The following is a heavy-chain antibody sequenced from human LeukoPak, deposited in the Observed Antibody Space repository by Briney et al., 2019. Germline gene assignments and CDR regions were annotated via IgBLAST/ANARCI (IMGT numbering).Heavy chain of an antibody. CDR2: IKQDGSEK. D-gene: IGHD1-1*01. V-gene: IGHV3-7*01. CDR1: GFTFSSYW. J-gene: IGHJ4*02. Sequence: GRSLRLSCAASGFTFSSYWMSWVRQAPGRGLEWVANIKQDGSEKYYVDSVKGRFTISRDNAKNSLYLQMNSLRAEDTAVYYCARDTINWNYFGYWDQGTLVTVSS. CDR3: ARDTINWNYFGY.